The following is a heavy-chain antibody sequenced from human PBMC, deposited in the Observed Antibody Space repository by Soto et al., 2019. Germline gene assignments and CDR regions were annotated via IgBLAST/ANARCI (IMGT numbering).Heavy chain of an antibody. CDR1: GFTFSSYA. CDR3: ARDGRFGYYYVSSGIAFDI. Sequence: QVQLVESGGGVVQPGRSLRLSCAASGFTFSSYAMHWVRQAPGKGLEWVAVISYDGSNKYYADSVKGRFTISRDNSKNALYLQMNSLRAEDTAVYYCARDGRFGYYYVSSGIAFDIWGKGTMVTGSS. J-gene: IGHJ3*02. V-gene: IGHV3-30-3*01. D-gene: IGHD3-22*01. CDR2: ISYDGSNK.